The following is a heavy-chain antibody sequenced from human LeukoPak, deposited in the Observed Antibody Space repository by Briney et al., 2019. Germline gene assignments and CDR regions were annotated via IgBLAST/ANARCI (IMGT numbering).Heavy chain of an antibody. D-gene: IGHD1-26*01. V-gene: IGHV3-30*18. CDR1: GFTFSSYG. J-gene: IGHJ5*02. CDR2: ISYDGSNK. Sequence: GGSLRLSCAASGFTFSSYGMHWVRQAPGKGLEWVAVISYDGSNKYYADSVKGRFTISRDNSKNTLYLQMNSLRAEDTAVYYCAKGHTLVDWFDPWGQGTLVTVSS. CDR3: AKGHTLVDWFDP.